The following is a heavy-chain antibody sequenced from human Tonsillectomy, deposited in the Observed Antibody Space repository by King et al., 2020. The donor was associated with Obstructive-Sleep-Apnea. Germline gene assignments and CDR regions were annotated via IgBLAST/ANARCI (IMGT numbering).Heavy chain of an antibody. CDR1: AFTFSTYT. J-gene: IGHJ6*02. CDR3: ARDGGVTTTSYYYYGMDV. Sequence: VQLVESGGGLVKPGGSLRLSCAASAFTFSTYTMNWVRQAPGKGLEWVSSISSSSSYIYYADSVRGRFSISRDNAKSSLYLQMHSLRAEDTAVYYCARDGGVTTTSYYYYGMDVWGQGTTVTVSS. V-gene: IGHV3-21*01. D-gene: IGHD3-16*01. CDR2: ISSSSSYI.